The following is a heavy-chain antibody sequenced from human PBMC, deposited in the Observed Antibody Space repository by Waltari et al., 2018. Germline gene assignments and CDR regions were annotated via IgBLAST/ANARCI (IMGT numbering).Heavy chain of an antibody. CDR1: GFTFSTYS. Sequence: EVHLVESGGGLVQPGGSLRLTCTASGFTFSTYSMNWVRQAPGKGLEWLSYISRSSSPTHYADSVKSRFTVSRDNAKNSLFLQMNSLTAEDTAVYYCARDLYNTYFYGMDVWGQGTTVTVSS. CDR3: ARDLYNTYFYGMDV. CDR2: ISRSSSPT. D-gene: IGHD1-1*01. V-gene: IGHV3-48*04. J-gene: IGHJ6*02.